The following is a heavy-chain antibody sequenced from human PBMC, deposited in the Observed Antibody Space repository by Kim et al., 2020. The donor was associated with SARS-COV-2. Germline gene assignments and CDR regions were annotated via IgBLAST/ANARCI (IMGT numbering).Heavy chain of an antibody. CDR1: GYTFTNYA. Sequence: ASVKVSCKASGYTFTNYAIHWVRQTSGQGLEWMGWINTANGDTKYSQNLHGRLTITRDTSASTAYMELSSLGSQDTAVYYCASPVLRATQYGMDVWGQGTTVTVSS. D-gene: IGHD1-26*01. CDR3: ASPVLRATQYGMDV. J-gene: IGHJ6*02. CDR2: INTANGDT. V-gene: IGHV1-3*04.